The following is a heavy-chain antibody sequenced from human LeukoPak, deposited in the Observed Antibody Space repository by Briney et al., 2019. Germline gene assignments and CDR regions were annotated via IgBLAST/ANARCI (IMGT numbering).Heavy chain of an antibody. J-gene: IGHJ4*02. CDR2: IYYSGST. CDR1: GGSISSGDYY. Sequence: SQTLSLTCTVSGGSISSGDYYWSWIRQPPGKGLEWIGYIYYSGSTYYNPSLKGRVTISVDTSKNQFSLKLSSVTAADTAVYYCARVGIYGSGSYYNYWGQGTLVTVSS. V-gene: IGHV4-30-4*01. CDR3: ARVGIYGSGSYYNY. D-gene: IGHD3-10*01.